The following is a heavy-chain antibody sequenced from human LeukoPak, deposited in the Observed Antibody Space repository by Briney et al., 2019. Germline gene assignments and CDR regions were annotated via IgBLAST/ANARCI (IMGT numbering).Heavy chain of an antibody. J-gene: IGHJ5*02. CDR1: GGSVSSGSYY. CDR2: IYYSGST. Sequence: SETLSLTCTVSGGSVSSGSYYSSWIRQPPGKGLEWIGYIYYSGSTNYSPSLKSRVTITVDTSKNQFSLKLSSVAAADTAVYYCARGLRFDPWGQGTLVTVSS. V-gene: IGHV4-61*01. CDR3: ARGLRFDP.